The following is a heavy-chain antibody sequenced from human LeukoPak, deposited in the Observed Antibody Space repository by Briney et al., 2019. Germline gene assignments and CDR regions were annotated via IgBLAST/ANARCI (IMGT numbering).Heavy chain of an antibody. J-gene: IGHJ3*02. Sequence: SETLSLTCAVYGGSFSGYYWSWIRQPPGKGLEWIGGINHSGSTYYNPSLKSRVTISVDTSKNQFSLILSSVTAADTAVYFCARDRHVTDKLGGDAFDIWGQGTTVTVS. CDR1: GGSFSGYY. CDR2: INHSGST. D-gene: IGHD3-16*01. CDR3: ARDRHVTDKLGGDAFDI. V-gene: IGHV4-34*01.